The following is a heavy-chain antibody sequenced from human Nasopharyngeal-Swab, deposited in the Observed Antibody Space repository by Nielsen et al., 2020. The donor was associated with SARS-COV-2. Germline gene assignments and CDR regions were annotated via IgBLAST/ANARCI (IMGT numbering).Heavy chain of an antibody. CDR2: ITGSNGPT. CDR3: ATSPGG. V-gene: IGHV3-23*01. D-gene: IGHD1-1*01. Sequence: GESLKISCAASGFPFSSYAMSWVRQAPGKGLEWVSSITGSNGPTYYADYVQGRFTISRDNPKNTLYLHMNSLRAEDTAVYYGATSPGGWGQGTLVTVSS. J-gene: IGHJ4*02. CDR1: GFPFSSYA.